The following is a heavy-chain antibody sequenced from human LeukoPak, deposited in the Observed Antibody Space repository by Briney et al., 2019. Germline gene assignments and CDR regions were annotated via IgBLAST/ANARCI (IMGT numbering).Heavy chain of an antibody. CDR1: GGSFSGYY. D-gene: IGHD3-22*01. Sequence: SETLSLTCAVYGGSFSGYYWSWIRQPPGKGLEWIGEINHSGSTNYNPSLKSRVTISVDTSKNQFSLKLSSVTAADTAVYYCARNPPRHYYDSSGNPYWGQGTLVTVSS. J-gene: IGHJ4*02. V-gene: IGHV4-34*01. CDR3: ARNPPRHYYDSSGNPY. CDR2: INHSGST.